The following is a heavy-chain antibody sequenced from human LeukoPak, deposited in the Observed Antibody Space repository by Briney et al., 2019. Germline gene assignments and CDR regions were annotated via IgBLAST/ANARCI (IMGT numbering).Heavy chain of an antibody. Sequence: PGGSLRLSCTASGFTFDDYAMHWVRQASGKGLEWVSGISWNSGSIGYADSVKGRFTISRDNAKNSLYLQMNSLRAEDMALYYCAKGRVYSSGWYFDYWGQGTLVTVSS. CDR3: AKGRVYSSGWYFDY. V-gene: IGHV3-9*03. D-gene: IGHD6-19*01. CDR2: ISWNSGSI. J-gene: IGHJ4*02. CDR1: GFTFDDYA.